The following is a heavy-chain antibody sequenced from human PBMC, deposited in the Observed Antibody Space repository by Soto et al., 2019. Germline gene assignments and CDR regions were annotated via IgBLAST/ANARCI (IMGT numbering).Heavy chain of an antibody. CDR2: INHSGSA. CDR3: ARGALIIWNHLIFEY. V-gene: IGHV4-34*01. D-gene: IGHD1-1*01. Sequence: QVQLQQWGAGLLKPSETLSLTCAVYGGSFSGYYWSWIRQPPGRGLEWIGEINHSGSANSNPSLKRRVTISVDTSKFQFSLRLSSVTAADTAVYYCARGALIIWNHLIFEYWGQGTPFTVSS. J-gene: IGHJ4*02. CDR1: GGSFSGYY.